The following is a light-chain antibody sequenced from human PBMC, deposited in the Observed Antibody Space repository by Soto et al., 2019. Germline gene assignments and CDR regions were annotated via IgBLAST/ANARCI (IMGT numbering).Light chain of an antibody. CDR2: KAS. CDR3: QQRSN. CDR1: QSISTW. Sequence: DIQMTQSPSALSASVGDRVNITCRASQSISTWLAWYQQKPGEAPKLLMYKASSLDSGVPSRFSGSGSGTEFTLTISGLQPEDFAVYYCQQRSNFGQGTRLEIK. V-gene: IGKV1-5*03. J-gene: IGKJ5*01.